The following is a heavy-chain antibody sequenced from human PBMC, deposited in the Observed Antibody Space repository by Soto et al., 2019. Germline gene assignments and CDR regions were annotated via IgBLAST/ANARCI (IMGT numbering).Heavy chain of an antibody. CDR1: GYTFTRYG. V-gene: IGHV1-18*04. J-gene: IGHJ6*02. CDR3: ARDNGRFLEWLLTPHYYYYGMDV. CDR2: ISAYNGNT. Sequence: GAPVKVSCKASGYTFTRYGNSRGRQGPGQRLEWVGRISAYNGNTNYAQKLQGRVTMTTDTSTSTAYMELRSLRSDDTAVYYCARDNGRFLEWLLTPHYYYYGMDVWGQGTTVTVSS. D-gene: IGHD3-3*01.